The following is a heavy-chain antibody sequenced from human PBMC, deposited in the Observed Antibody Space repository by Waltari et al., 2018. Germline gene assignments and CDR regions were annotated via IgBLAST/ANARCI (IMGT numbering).Heavy chain of an antibody. Sequence: HVQLVESGGGVVQPGRSLRPSCSASGFTFSSYGMHWVRQAPGKGLEWVAVIWYDGSNKYYADSVKGRFTISRDNSKNTLYLQMNSLRAEDTAVYYCASGLGYMDYWGQGTLVTVSS. CDR1: GFTFSSYG. J-gene: IGHJ4*02. CDR2: IWYDGSNK. D-gene: IGHD1-1*01. V-gene: IGHV3-33*01. CDR3: ASGLGYMDY.